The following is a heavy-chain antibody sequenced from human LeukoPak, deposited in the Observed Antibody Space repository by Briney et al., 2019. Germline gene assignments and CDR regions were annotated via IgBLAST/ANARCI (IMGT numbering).Heavy chain of an antibody. CDR3: ARRTSGYYYDSSGPHTFDY. Sequence: GESLKISCKGSGYSFTSYWIGWVRQMSGKGLEWMGVIYPGDSDTRYSPSFQGQVTISADKSISTAYLQWSSLKASDTAMYYCARRTSGYYYDSSGPHTFDYWGQGTLVTVSS. D-gene: IGHD3-22*01. CDR1: GYSFTSYW. V-gene: IGHV5-51*01. CDR2: IYPGDSDT. J-gene: IGHJ4*02.